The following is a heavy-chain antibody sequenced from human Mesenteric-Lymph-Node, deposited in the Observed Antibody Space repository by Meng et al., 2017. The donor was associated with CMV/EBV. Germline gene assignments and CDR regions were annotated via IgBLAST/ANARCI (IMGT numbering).Heavy chain of an antibody. CDR2: ISGNGDTT. CDR3: AKGGINYNSFPRAGLMDV. D-gene: IGHD5-24*01. CDR1: GFIFSTYV. V-gene: IGHV3-23*01. J-gene: IGHJ6*02. Sequence: GGSLRLSCVGSGFIFSTYVMSWVRQAPGKGLEWISVISGNGDTTFYAASVKGRLSISRDNSKNTVYLQMNSLRAEDTAVYYCAKGGINYNSFPRAGLMDVWGQGTTVTVSS.